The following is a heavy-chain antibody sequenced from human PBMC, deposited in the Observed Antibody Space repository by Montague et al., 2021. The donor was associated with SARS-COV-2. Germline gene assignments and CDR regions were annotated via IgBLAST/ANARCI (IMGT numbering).Heavy chain of an antibody. V-gene: IGHV4-34*01. CDR3: SRGARQGYGFHVGYFDS. CDR2: INHSGST. D-gene: IGHD3-10*01. Sequence: SETLSLTCAVYGGSFSGYYWNWIRQPPGKGLEWTGEINHSGSTNYNPSLKSRVTMSVATSKNQCSLKLSSVTAAATAVYYCSRGARQGYGFHVGYFDSWGQGTLVTVSS. J-gene: IGHJ4*02. CDR1: GGSFSGYY.